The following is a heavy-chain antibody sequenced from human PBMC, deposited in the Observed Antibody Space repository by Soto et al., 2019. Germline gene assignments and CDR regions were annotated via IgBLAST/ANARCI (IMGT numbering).Heavy chain of an antibody. Sequence: EVQLVESGGGLVQPGGSLRLSCVVSGLTFRSYWMSWVRQAPGKGLEWVANINQDGSESYYVDSVKGRFTISRDNAKNSLYLQMTGLRAEDTAVYYCARPARECSSPGCANWGQGTLVTVSS. D-gene: IGHD2-2*01. CDR3: ARPARECSSPGCAN. CDR1: GLTFRSYW. J-gene: IGHJ4*02. V-gene: IGHV3-7*03. CDR2: INQDGSES.